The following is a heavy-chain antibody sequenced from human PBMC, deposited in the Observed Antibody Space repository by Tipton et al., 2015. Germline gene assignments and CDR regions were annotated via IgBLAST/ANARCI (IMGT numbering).Heavy chain of an antibody. V-gene: IGHV3-15*07. CDR1: GFIFSNAW. D-gene: IGHD6-19*01. CDR3: TTERDFSFYFGSSDASYFDH. J-gene: IGHJ4*02. Sequence: SLRLSCAASGFIFSNAWMNWVRQAPGKGLEWVGHIKSKADSGTTDYAAPVKGRFTISRDDSKNTLYLQMNNLETEDTAVYYCTTERDFSFYFGSSDASYFDHWGQGTLVTVSS. CDR2: IKSKADSGTT.